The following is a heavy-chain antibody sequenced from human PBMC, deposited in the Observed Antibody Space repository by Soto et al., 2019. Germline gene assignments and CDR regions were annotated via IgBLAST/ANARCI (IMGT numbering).Heavy chain of an antibody. Sequence: GGSLRLSCAASGFTFSSYAMSWVRQAPGKGLEWVSAISGSGGSTYYADSGKGRFTISRDTSKNTLYLQMNSLRAEDPAVYYCAKGLVFMTEDYSTSFDYWGQGTLVTVSS. J-gene: IGHJ4*02. V-gene: IGHV3-23*01. CDR1: GFTFSSYA. D-gene: IGHD4-4*01. CDR2: ISGSGGST. CDR3: AKGLVFMTEDYSTSFDY.